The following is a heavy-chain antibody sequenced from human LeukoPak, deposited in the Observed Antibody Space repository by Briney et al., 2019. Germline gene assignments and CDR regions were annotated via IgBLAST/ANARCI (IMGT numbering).Heavy chain of an antibody. V-gene: IGHV1-2*02. CDR1: GYHFTSYD. Sequence: ASVKVSCKASGYHFTSYDINWVRQATGQGLEWMGWINPNSGGTNYAQKFQGRVTMTRDTSISTAYMEPSRLRSDDTAVYYCARDSAVRHFWSGYYGYWGQGTLVTVSS. CDR2: INPNSGGT. D-gene: IGHD3-3*02. CDR3: ARDSAVRHFWSGYYGY. J-gene: IGHJ4*02.